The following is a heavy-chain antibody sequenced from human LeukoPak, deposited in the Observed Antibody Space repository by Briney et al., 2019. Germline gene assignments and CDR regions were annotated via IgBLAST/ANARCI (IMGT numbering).Heavy chain of an antibody. CDR1: GLTFSTYA. Sequence: GGSLRLSCAASGLTFSTYAMSWVRQAPGKGLEWVSALSGSGISTYYADSVKGRFTISRDNAKNSLYLQMNSLRAEDTAVYYCARVPYDYVWGSYRYTLDYWGQGTLVTVSS. CDR2: LSGSGIST. J-gene: IGHJ4*02. CDR3: ARVPYDYVWGSYRYTLDY. D-gene: IGHD3-16*02. V-gene: IGHV3-23*01.